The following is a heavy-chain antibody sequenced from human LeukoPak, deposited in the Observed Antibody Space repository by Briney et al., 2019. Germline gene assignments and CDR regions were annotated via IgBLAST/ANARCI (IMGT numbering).Heavy chain of an antibody. CDR3: AKSTGGGGHDS. V-gene: IGHV4-38-2*02. CDR1: GYSICSGHY. D-gene: IGHD4-23*01. J-gene: IGHJ5*01. CDR2: VYHSGT. Sequence: SETLSLTCTVSGYSICSGHYWAWIRPPPGKGLELIGCVYHSGTYYKSSLTSRVTISMDTSKNQFSLKLTSVTAADSAFYYCAKSTGGGGHDSWGQGTLVTVSS.